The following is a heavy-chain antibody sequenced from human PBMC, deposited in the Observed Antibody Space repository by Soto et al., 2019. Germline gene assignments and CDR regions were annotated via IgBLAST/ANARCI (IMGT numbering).Heavy chain of an antibody. CDR2: INSDGSST. CDR1: GFTFSNYW. J-gene: IGHJ4*02. Sequence: EVQLVESGGGLVQPGGSLRLSCAASGFTFSNYWMHWVRQAPGKGLVWVSRINSDGSSTDYADSVKGRFTISRDNAKNTLYLQMNSLRAEDTAVYYCARVADTALTIYEDWGQGTLVTVSS. V-gene: IGHV3-74*01. CDR3: ARVADTALTIYED. D-gene: IGHD2-8*01.